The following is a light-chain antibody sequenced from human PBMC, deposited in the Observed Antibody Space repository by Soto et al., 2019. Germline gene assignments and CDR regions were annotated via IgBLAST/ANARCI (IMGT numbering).Light chain of an antibody. CDR1: QSVLYSSNNKNY. V-gene: IGKV4-1*01. CDR3: QQYYSTPPAT. Sequence: IVMTQSPDSLAVSLGERATINCKSSQSVLYSSNNKNYLAWYQQKPGQPPKLLIYWASTRESGVPDRFSGSGSGTDFTLTISSLQAEDVGAYYCQQYYSTPPATFGQGTKVEIK. CDR2: WAS. J-gene: IGKJ1*01.